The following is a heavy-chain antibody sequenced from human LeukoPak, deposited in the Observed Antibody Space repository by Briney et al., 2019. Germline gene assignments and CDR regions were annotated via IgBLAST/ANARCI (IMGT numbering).Heavy chain of an antibody. Sequence: GGSLRLSCAASGFTFSSYSMNWVRQAPGKGLVWVSRINSDGSSTNYADSVKDRFTISRDNAKNTLYLQMNSLRAEDTAVYYCAKGGPNYYGSGTKYYYYGMDVWGLGTTVTVSS. CDR1: GFTFSSYS. CDR3: AKGGPNYYGSGTKYYYYGMDV. V-gene: IGHV3-74*01. D-gene: IGHD3-10*01. CDR2: INSDGSST. J-gene: IGHJ6*02.